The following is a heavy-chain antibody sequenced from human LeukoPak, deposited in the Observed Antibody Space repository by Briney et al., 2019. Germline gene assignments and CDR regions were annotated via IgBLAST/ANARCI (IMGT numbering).Heavy chain of an antibody. D-gene: IGHD3-22*01. CDR1: GFTFSDYY. J-gene: IGHJ4*02. Sequence: GGSLRLSCAASGFTFSDYYMSWIRQAPGKGLEWVSYISSSGSTIYYADSVKGRFTISRDNAKNSLYLQMNSLRAEDTAVYYCASHPHYYDSSGYYFETFDYWGQGTLVTVSS. CDR3: ASHPHYYDSSGYYFETFDY. CDR2: ISSSGSTI. V-gene: IGHV3-11*01.